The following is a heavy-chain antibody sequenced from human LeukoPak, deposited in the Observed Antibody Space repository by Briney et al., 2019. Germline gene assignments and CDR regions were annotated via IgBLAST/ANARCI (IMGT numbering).Heavy chain of an antibody. J-gene: IGHJ1*01. CDR2: IYYSGST. Sequence: SETLSLTCTVSGGSLSSYYWSWIRQPPGKGLEWIGYIYYSGSTNYNPSLKSRVTISVDTSKNQFSLKLSSVTAADTAVYYCARFDGGNSEYFQHWGQGTLVTVSS. CDR1: GGSLSSYY. D-gene: IGHD4-23*01. CDR3: ARFDGGNSEYFQH. V-gene: IGHV4-59*01.